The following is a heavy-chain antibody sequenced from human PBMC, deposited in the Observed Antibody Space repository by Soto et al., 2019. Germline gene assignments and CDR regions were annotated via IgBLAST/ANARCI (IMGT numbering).Heavy chain of an antibody. J-gene: IGHJ4*02. CDR2: ISGSGSGT. CDR3: AKGGTSSWVGFDY. D-gene: IGHD6-13*01. CDR1: GFTFSSYA. Sequence: EVQLLEFGGGLVQPGGSLRLSCAASGFTFSSYAMSWVRQAPGKGLEWVSTISGSGSGTYYADSVKGRFTISRDNSKNTLYMQINSLRAEDTAVYYCAKGGTSSWVGFDYWGQGTLVTVSS. V-gene: IGHV3-23*01.